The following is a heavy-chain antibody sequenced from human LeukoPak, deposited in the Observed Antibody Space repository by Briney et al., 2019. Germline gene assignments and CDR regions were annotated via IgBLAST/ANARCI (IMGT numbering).Heavy chain of an antibody. D-gene: IGHD2-15*01. J-gene: IGHJ5*02. V-gene: IGHV4-61*02. CDR3: AREGSRYCSGGSCYFS. CDR1: RGSISSGSYY. Sequence: PSQTLSLTRTVSRGSISSGSYYWSWIRQPAGKGLEWIGRIYTSGSTNYNPSLKSRVTISVDTSKNQFSLKLSSVTAADTAVYYCAREGSRYCSGGSCYFSWGQGTLVTVSS. CDR2: IYTSGST.